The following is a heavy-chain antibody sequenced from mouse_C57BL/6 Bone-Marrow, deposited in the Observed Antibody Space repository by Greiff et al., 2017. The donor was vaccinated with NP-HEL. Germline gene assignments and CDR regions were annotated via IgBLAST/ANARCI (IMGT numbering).Heavy chain of an antibody. CDR2: IYPRSGNT. D-gene: IGHD1-1*01. V-gene: IGHV1-81*01. Sequence: QVQLQQSGAELARPGASVKLSCKASGYTFTSSGISWVKQRTGQGLEWIGEIYPRSGNTYYNEKFKGKATLTADKSSSTAYMELRSLTSEDSAVYFCARDYYGSSYDWYFDVWGTGTTVTVSS. J-gene: IGHJ1*03. CDR3: ARDYYGSSYDWYFDV. CDR1: GYTFTSSG.